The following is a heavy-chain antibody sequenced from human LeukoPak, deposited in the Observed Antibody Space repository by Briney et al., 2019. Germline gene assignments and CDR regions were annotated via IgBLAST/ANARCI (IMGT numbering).Heavy chain of an antibody. D-gene: IGHD4-17*01. CDR2: INTDGSST. J-gene: IGHJ4*02. CDR3: ASTPDDYGGYGDYGD. V-gene: IGHV3-74*01. Sequence: GGSLRLSCAASGFTFGSYWMHWVRQAPGKGLVWVSRINTDGSSTNYADSVKGRFTISRDNAKNTLYLQMNSLRAEDTAVYYCASTPDDYGGYGDYGDWGQGTLVTVSS. CDR1: GFTFGSYW.